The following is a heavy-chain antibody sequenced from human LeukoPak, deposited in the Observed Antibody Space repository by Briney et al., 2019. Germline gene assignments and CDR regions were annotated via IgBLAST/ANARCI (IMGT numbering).Heavy chain of an antibody. CDR1: GFTFDDYA. J-gene: IGHJ4*02. Sequence: GRSLRLSCAASGFTFDDYAMHWLRQAPGKGLEWVTGISWNSGSIGYADSVKGRFTISTDTAKNSLYLQMNSLRAEDTALYYCAKDRSLAVTTGYFDYWGQGTLVTVSS. CDR3: AKDRSLAVTTGYFDY. CDR2: ISWNSGSI. D-gene: IGHD4-17*01. V-gene: IGHV3-9*01.